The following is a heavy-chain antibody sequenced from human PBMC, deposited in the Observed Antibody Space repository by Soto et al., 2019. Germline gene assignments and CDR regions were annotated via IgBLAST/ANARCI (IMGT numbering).Heavy chain of an antibody. CDR2: ISGSGGST. CDR1: GFTFSSYA. J-gene: IGHJ5*02. Sequence: EVQLLESGGGLVQPGGSLRLSCAASGFTFSSYAMSWVRQAPGKGLEWVSAISGSGGSTYYADSVKGRFTISRDNSKNTLYLQMNSRRAEDTAVYYCANQGSYDILTGYYTGNWFDPWGQGTLVTVSS. CDR3: ANQGSYDILTGYYTGNWFDP. D-gene: IGHD3-9*01. V-gene: IGHV3-23*01.